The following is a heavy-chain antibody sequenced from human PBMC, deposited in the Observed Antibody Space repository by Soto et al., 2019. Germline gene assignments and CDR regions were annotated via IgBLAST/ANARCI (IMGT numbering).Heavy chain of an antibody. Sequence: HPGGSLRLSCVASGFSFSSYGMQWVRQAPGKGLEWLTVISYEGYYKYYADSVKGRFTISRDNSKNTLYLQMNSLRAEDTAVYYCARAPKGYQPLIYWGQGTLVTVSS. V-gene: IGHV3-30*03. CDR3: ARAPKGYQPLIY. D-gene: IGHD2-2*01. CDR1: GFSFSSYG. CDR2: ISYEGYYK. J-gene: IGHJ4*02.